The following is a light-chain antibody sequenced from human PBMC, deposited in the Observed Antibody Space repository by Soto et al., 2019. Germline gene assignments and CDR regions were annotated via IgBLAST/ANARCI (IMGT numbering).Light chain of an antibody. CDR3: CSYAGSPYV. J-gene: IGLJ1*01. CDR1: SSDVGSYNL. CDR2: EVS. Sequence: QSVLTQPASVSRSPGQSITISCTGTSSDVGSYNLVSWYQQHPGKAPKLMIYEVSKRPSGVSDRFSGCKSGNTASLTISGLQAEDEADYYCCSYAGSPYVFGTGTKLTVL. V-gene: IGLV2-23*02.